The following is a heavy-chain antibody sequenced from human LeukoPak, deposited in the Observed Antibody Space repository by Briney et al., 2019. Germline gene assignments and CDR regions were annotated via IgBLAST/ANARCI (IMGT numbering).Heavy chain of an antibody. Sequence: GGSLRLSCAASGFTFSSYAMSWVRQAPGKGLEWVSAISGSGGSTYYADSVKGRFTISRDNSKNTLYLQMNSLRAEDTAVHYCDNDYGDDQDAFDIWGQGTMVTVSS. J-gene: IGHJ3*02. CDR3: DNDYGDDQDAFDI. CDR1: GFTFSSYA. CDR2: ISGSGGST. V-gene: IGHV3-23*01. D-gene: IGHD4-17*01.